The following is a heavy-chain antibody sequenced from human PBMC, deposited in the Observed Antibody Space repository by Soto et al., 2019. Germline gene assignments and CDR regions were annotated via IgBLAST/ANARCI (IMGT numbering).Heavy chain of an antibody. Sequence: SEHLSLTCAVYGGSFSGYYWSWIRQPPGKGLEWIGEINHSGSTNYNPSLKSRVTISVDTSKNQFSLKLSSVTAADTDVYYCARDKKWYYDIFTGDSSYYYYGMDFWGQGTTVTASS. V-gene: IGHV4-34*01. CDR2: INHSGST. CDR1: GGSFSGYY. CDR3: ARDKKWYYDIFTGDSSYYYYGMDF. J-gene: IGHJ6*02. D-gene: IGHD3-9*01.